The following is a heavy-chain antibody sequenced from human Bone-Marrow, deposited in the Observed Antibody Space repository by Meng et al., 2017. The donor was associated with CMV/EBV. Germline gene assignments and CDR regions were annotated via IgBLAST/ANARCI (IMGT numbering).Heavy chain of an antibody. J-gene: IGHJ4*02. CDR2: ISGSGERK. CDR1: GFTFSSQA. Sequence: LSCTASGFTFSSQAMTGVGLARGEGVEWVSAISGSGERKYDEDSVKGRFTISRDNSMNTLYLQMSSLRAEDTAEYYCATPRAPIYSWGQGTLVTVSS. V-gene: IGHV3-23*01. CDR3: ATPRAPIYS. D-gene: IGHD2-15*01.